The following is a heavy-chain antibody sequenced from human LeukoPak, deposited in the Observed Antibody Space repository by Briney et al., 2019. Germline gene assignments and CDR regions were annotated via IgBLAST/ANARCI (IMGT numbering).Heavy chain of an antibody. J-gene: IGHJ4*02. CDR1: GGSISSSSYY. Sequence: SSETLSLTCTVSGGSISSSSYYWGWIRQPPGKGLEWIGSIYYSGSTYYNPSLKSRVTISVDTSKNQFSLKLSSVTAVDTAVYYCARDSSSWQRYFDYWGQGTLVTVSS. CDR3: ARDSSSWQRYFDY. V-gene: IGHV4-39*02. CDR2: IYYSGST. D-gene: IGHD6-13*01.